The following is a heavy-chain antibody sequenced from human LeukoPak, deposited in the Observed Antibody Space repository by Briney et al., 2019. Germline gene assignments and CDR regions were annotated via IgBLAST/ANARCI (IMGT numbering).Heavy chain of an antibody. CDR1: GGSISSSSYY. J-gene: IGHJ4*02. CDR3: ARGTVTMDY. V-gene: IGHV4-61*01. D-gene: IGHD4-17*01. CDR2: VYYSGST. Sequence: SETLSLTCTVSGGSISSSSYYWSWVRQPPGKGLEWIGYVYYSGSTKYNPALKSRVTISKDSSKNQFSLNLRSVTAADAAVYYCARGTVTMDYWGRGTLVTVSS.